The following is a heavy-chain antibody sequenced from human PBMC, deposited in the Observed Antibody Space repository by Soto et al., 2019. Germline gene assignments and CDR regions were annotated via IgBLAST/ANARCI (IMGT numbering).Heavy chain of an antibody. V-gene: IGHV1-46*01. D-gene: IGHD3-22*01. Sequence: GASVKVSCKASGYTFTSYYMHWVRQAPGQGLEWMGIINPSGGSTSYAQKFQGRVTMTRDTSTSTVYMELSSLRSEDTAVYYCARDPHYDSSGYYPEFFHHWGQGTLVPVSS. CDR1: GYTFTSYY. CDR3: ARDPHYDSSGYYPEFFHH. J-gene: IGHJ1*01. CDR2: INPSGGST.